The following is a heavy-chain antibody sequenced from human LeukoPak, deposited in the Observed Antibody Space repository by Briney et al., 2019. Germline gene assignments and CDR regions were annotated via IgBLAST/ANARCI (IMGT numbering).Heavy chain of an antibody. Sequence: SETLSLTCTVSGGSISSAGYYWNWIRQHPGKGLEWIGYIYYSGSTYYNPSLKSRVTISVDTSDNQFSLKLSSVTAADTAVYYCARDPSVSGGVFDYWGQGTLVTVSS. CDR1: GGSISSAGYY. CDR2: IYYSGST. J-gene: IGHJ4*02. D-gene: IGHD2-8*01. V-gene: IGHV4-31*03. CDR3: ARDPSVSGGVFDY.